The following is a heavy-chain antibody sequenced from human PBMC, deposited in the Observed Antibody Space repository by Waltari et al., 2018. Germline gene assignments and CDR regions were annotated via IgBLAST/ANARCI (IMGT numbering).Heavy chain of an antibody. D-gene: IGHD5-18*01. CDR3: AKDPRWDTALGS. CDR2: ISGTGDNT. V-gene: IGHV3-23*04. CDR1: GFSFSSYA. J-gene: IGHJ5*02. Sequence: EVQLVESGGGLVQPGGSLRLSCAASGFSFSSYAMSWVRQAPGKGLGWVSAISGTGDNTYYADSVKGRFTISRDNSKNTRYLQLNSLRVDDTAVYRCAKDPRWDTALGSWGQGTLVTVSS.